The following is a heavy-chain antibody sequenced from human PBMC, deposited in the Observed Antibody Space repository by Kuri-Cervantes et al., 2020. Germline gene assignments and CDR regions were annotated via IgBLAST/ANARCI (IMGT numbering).Heavy chain of an antibody. J-gene: IGHJ5*02. V-gene: IGHV1-2*02. CDR3: ATGGENYYGSGSYWDWFHP. CDR1: GYTFTGYY. CDR2: INPNSGGT. D-gene: IGHD3-10*01. Sequence: ASVKVSCKASGYTFTGYYMHWVRQAPGQGLEWMGWINPNSGGTNYAQKFQGRVTMTRDTSISTAYMELSRLRSDDTAVYYCATGGENYYGSGSYWDWFHPWGQGTLVTVSS.